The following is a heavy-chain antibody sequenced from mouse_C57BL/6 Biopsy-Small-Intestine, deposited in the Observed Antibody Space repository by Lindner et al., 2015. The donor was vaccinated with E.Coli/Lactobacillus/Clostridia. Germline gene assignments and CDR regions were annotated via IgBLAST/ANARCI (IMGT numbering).Heavy chain of an antibody. CDR3: ARVGQQWMPDY. Sequence: SVKVSCKASGYAFTVYYMHWVRQAPGQGLEWMGWITPNGVGTRYAQKFQGGVTLTRDTSINTDYMELSGLRSDDTAVYYCARVGQQWMPDYWGQGTPVTVSS. CDR1: GYAFTVYY. J-gene: IGHJ4*01. V-gene: IGHV1-72*04. D-gene: IGHD6-1*01. CDR2: ITPNGVGT.